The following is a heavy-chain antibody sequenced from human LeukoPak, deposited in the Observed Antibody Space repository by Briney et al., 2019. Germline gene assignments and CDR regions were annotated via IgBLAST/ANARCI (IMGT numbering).Heavy chain of an antibody. D-gene: IGHD6-19*01. CDR1: GFTFSRYD. CDR3: AGAGSETQWRAFDF. Sequence: GGSLRLSCAASGFTFSRYDMNWVRQATGKGLEWVSGIGTAGDTYYAGSVKGRFTISRENAENSLYLQMNSLTAGDTAVYYCAGAGSETQWRAFDFWGQGALVTVFS. CDR2: IGTAGDT. V-gene: IGHV3-13*01. J-gene: IGHJ4*02.